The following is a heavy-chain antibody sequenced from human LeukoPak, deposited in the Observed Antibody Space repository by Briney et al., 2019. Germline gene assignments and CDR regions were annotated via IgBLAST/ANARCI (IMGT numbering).Heavy chain of an antibody. Sequence: PGGSLRLSCAASGFTFSNYGMSWVRPAPGKGLEWVSTVTGIVNSTFYAASVKGRLTISRDHSKNALYLQMNSLRAEDTAVYYCAKGRGYCSGGSCYSDYWGQGTLVTVSS. CDR3: AKGRGYCSGGSCYSDY. D-gene: IGHD2-15*01. CDR1: GFTFSNYG. CDR2: VTGIVNST. V-gene: IGHV3-23*01. J-gene: IGHJ4*02.